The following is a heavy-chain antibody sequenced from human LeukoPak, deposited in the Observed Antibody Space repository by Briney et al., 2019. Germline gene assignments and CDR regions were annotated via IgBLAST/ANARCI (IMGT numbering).Heavy chain of an antibody. J-gene: IGHJ3*02. CDR2: IYYSGST. Sequence: SETLSLTCTVSGGSISSYYWSWIRQPPGKGLEWIGYIYYSGSTNYNPSLKSRVTISVDTSKNQFSLKLSSVTAADTAVYYCARDYGSGSYLGSDAFDIWGQGTMVTVSS. D-gene: IGHD3-10*01. CDR1: GGSISSYY. CDR3: ARDYGSGSYLGSDAFDI. V-gene: IGHV4-59*01.